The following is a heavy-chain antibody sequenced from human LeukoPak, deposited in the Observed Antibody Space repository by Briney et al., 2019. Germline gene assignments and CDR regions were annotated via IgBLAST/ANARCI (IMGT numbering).Heavy chain of an antibody. CDR3: AKDGYSSSWPDYYYYYMDV. J-gene: IGHJ6*03. CDR1: GFTFSSYE. Sequence: GGSLRLSCAASGFTFSSYEMNWVRQAPGKGLEWVSYISTSGSTKYYADSVKGRFTISRDNAKNSLYLQMNSLRAEDTAVYYCAKDGYSSSWPDYYYYYMDVWGKGTTVTISS. CDR2: ISTSGSTK. D-gene: IGHD6-13*01. V-gene: IGHV3-48*03.